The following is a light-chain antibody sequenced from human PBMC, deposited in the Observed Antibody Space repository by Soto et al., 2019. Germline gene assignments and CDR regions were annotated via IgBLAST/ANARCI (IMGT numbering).Light chain of an antibody. CDR2: AAS. CDR1: QSISSSY. J-gene: IGKJ1*01. V-gene: IGKV3-20*01. CDR3: QQNGRSPPWT. Sequence: EIVLTQSPGTLSLSPGEGGTLSCRASQSISSSYLAWYQQKPGQSPRLLIYAASSRATGIPDRFSGSGSGTDFTLTISRLEPEDFAVYYCQQNGRSPPWTFGQGTKVEIK.